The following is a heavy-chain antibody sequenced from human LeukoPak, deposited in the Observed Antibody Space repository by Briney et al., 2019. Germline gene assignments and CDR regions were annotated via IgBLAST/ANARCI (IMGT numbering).Heavy chain of an antibody. CDR2: IRYEEKDK. CDR3: AKDGGSGWGTEGYPDY. D-gene: IGHD6-25*01. Sequence: GGSLRLSCAASGFSFNTYGMHWVRQAPGKGLEWVAFIRYEEKDKFYTDSVKGRFTISRDTSKKTLYLQMDSLRTHDTALYYCAKDGGSGWGTEGYPDYWGQGTLVTVSS. V-gene: IGHV3-30*02. CDR1: GFSFNTYG. J-gene: IGHJ4*02.